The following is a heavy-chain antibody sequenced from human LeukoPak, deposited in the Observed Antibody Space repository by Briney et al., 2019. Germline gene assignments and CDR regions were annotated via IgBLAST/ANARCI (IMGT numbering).Heavy chain of an antibody. CDR2: ISSSGSTI. CDR1: GFTFSRSP. J-gene: IGHJ6*04. V-gene: IGHV3-48*03. Sequence: PGGSLRLSCVASGFTFSRSPMTWVRQGPGKGLEWVSYISSSGSTIYYADSVKGRFTISRDNAKNSLYLQMNGLRAEDTAVYYCAELGITMIGGVWGKGTTVTISS. CDR3: AELGITMIGGV. D-gene: IGHD3-10*02.